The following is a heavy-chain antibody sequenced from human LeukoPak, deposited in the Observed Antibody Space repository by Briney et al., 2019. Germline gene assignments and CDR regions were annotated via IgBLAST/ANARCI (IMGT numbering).Heavy chain of an antibody. J-gene: IGHJ4*02. CDR3: ARATHPGY. CDR2: ITGDSSYI. Sequence: GGSLRLSCAASGFTFSSYTMNWVRQAPGKGLEWVSSITGDSSYIYYADSVKGRFTISRDNPKNSLYLQMNSLRAEDTAVYYCARATHPGYWGQGALVAVSS. CDR1: GFTFSSYT. V-gene: IGHV3-21*01.